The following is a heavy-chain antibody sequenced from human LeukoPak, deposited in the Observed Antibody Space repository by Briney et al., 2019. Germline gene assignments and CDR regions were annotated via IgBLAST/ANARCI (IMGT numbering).Heavy chain of an antibody. CDR1: GYTFTSYD. D-gene: IGHD2-21*02. Sequence: EASVKVSCKASGYTFTSYDINWVRQATGQGLEWMGWMNPNSGNTGYAQKFQGRVTITRNTSISTAYMELSSLRSEDTAVYYCARGGFVVVTAIRWFDPWGQGTLVTVSS. V-gene: IGHV1-8*03. J-gene: IGHJ5*02. CDR2: MNPNSGNT. CDR3: ARGGFVVVTAIRWFDP.